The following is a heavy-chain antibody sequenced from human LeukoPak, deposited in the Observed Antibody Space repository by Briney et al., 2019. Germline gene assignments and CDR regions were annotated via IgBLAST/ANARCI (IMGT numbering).Heavy chain of an antibody. CDR3: AKADYYGSGSPFGY. D-gene: IGHD3-10*01. J-gene: IGHJ4*02. CDR1: GFTFDDYA. Sequence: GGSLRLSCAASGFTFDDYAMHWVRQAPGKGLEWVSLISWDGGSTYYADSVKGRFTISRDNSKNSLYLQMNSLRAEDTALYYCAKADYYGSGSPFGYWGRGTLVTVSS. CDR2: ISWDGGST. V-gene: IGHV3-43D*03.